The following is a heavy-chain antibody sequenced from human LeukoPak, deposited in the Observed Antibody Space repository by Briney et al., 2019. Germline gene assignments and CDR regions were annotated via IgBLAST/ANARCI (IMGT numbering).Heavy chain of an antibody. J-gene: IGHJ6*02. Sequence: GGSLRLSCAASGFTFSSYWMHWVRQAPGKGLVWVSRINSDGSSISYADSVKGRFTISRDNAKNTLYLQMNSLRAEDTAVYYCAREWDSSGWYGYGMDVWGQGTTVTVSS. CDR2: INSDGSSI. CDR1: GFTFSSYW. CDR3: AREWDSSGWYGYGMDV. D-gene: IGHD6-19*01. V-gene: IGHV3-74*01.